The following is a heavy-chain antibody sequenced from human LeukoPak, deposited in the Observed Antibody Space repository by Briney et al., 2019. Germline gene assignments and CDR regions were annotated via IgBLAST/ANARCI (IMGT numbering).Heavy chain of an antibody. J-gene: IGHJ4*02. D-gene: IGHD4-17*01. CDR3: ATATFYGDYVHSYDY. Sequence: ASVKVSCKVSGYTLTELSIHWVRQAPGKGLEWMGGFDPEDGETIYAQKFQGRVTMTEDTSTDTAYMELSSLRSEDTAVYYCATATFYGDYVHSYDYWGQGTLVTVSS. V-gene: IGHV1-24*01. CDR2: FDPEDGET. CDR1: GYTLTELS.